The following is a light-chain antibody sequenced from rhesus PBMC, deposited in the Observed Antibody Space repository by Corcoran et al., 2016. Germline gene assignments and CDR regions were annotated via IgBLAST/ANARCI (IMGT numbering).Light chain of an antibody. CDR3: LQYNVNRWT. CDR2: KAS. J-gene: IGKJ1*01. Sequence: DIQMTQSPSSLFASVGDTVTITCRASQSISNWLDWYQQKPGKAPRLLTYKASSLQSGFPSRFSGSGSGTDFSLTNSSLQPEDFATYYCLQYNVNRWTFGQGAKVEIK. V-gene: IGKV1-22*01. CDR1: QSISNW.